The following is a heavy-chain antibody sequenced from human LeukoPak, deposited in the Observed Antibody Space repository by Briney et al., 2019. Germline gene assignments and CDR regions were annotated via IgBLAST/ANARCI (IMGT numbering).Heavy chain of an antibody. Sequence: ASVKVSCKASGYTFTSYDINWVRQATGQGLEWMGWMNPNSGNTGYAQKFQGRVTMTRNTSISTAYMELSSLRSEDNAGVYCGGREITKGSGVFWYGMDVWGQGTQVTVSS. D-gene: IGHD3-10*01. CDR1: GYTFTSYD. J-gene: IGHJ6*02. CDR3: GGREITKGSGVFWYGMDV. CDR2: MNPNSGNT. V-gene: IGHV1-8*01.